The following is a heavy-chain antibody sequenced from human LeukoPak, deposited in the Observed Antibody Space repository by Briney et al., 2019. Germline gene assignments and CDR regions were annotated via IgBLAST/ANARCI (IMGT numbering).Heavy chain of an antibody. Sequence: PGGSLRLSCVASGFTFSSSWMSWVRQAPGKGLEWVANIKQDGSEKYYVDSVKGRFTISRDNAKNSLYLQMNSLRAEDTAVYYCARDRQLAYFDYWGQGTLVTVSS. J-gene: IGHJ4*02. CDR3: ARDRQLAYFDY. CDR1: GFTFSSSW. CDR2: IKQDGSEK. D-gene: IGHD6-6*01. V-gene: IGHV3-7*01.